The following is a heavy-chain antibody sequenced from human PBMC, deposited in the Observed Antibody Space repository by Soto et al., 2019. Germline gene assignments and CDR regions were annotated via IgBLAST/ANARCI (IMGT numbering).Heavy chain of an antibody. Sequence: GASVKVSCKASGYTFTSYYMHWVRQAPGQGLEWMGIINPSGGSTSYAQKFQGRVTMTRDTSTSTVYMELSSLRSEDTAVYYCASGLIVATTWGAFDIWGQGTMVTVSS. J-gene: IGHJ3*02. CDR3: ASGLIVATTWGAFDI. V-gene: IGHV1-46*03. CDR2: INPSGGST. D-gene: IGHD5-12*01. CDR1: GYTFTSYY.